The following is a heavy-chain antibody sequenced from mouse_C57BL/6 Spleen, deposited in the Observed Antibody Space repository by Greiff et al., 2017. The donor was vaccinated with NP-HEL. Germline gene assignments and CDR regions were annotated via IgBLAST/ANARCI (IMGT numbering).Heavy chain of an antibody. CDR1: GYTFTSYW. V-gene: IGHV1-50*01. D-gene: IGHD2-1*01. CDR2: IDPSDSYT. Sequence: VQLQQPGAELVKPGASVKLSCKASGYTFTSYWMQWVKQRPGQGLEWIGEIDPSDSYTNYNQKFKGKATLTVDTSSSTAYMQRSSLTSEDSAVYYCARSLLSAMDYWGQGTSVTVSS. J-gene: IGHJ4*01. CDR3: ARSLLSAMDY.